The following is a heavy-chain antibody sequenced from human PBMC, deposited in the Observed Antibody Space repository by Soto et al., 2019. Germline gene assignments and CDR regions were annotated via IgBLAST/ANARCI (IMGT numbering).Heavy chain of an antibody. CDR1: GFTFSTYA. Sequence: EVQLVESGGGLVKPGGSLRLSCAASGFTFSTYAMNWVRQAPGKGLQWVASIASGRNYIHYADKVKGRFTISRDDAKTSLYLEMNSLSAEDTGVYFCARDMYGRSWYLDYWGRGTPVTVSS. D-gene: IGHD6-13*01. CDR3: ARDMYGRSWYLDY. CDR2: IASGRNYI. J-gene: IGHJ4*02. V-gene: IGHV3-21*01.